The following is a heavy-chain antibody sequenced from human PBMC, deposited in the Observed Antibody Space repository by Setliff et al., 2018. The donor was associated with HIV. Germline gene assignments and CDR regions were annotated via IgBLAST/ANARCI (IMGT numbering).Heavy chain of an antibody. Sequence: PSETLSLTCRVYGGSITSGNYYWGGIRQAPGKGLEWIASMIYGGDTWYNPSLKSRVTIYVDTANNEISLRLSSVTAEDTAVYRCARPHSGRGGGAWFDPWGQGIQVTVSS. CDR1: GGSITSGNYY. CDR3: ARPHSGRGGGAWFDP. V-gene: IGHV4-39*01. D-gene: IGHD6-19*01. CDR2: MIYGGDT. J-gene: IGHJ5*02.